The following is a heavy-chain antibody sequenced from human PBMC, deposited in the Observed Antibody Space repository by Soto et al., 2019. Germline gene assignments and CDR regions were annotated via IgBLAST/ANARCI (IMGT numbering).Heavy chain of an antibody. CDR2: ISYDGSNK. D-gene: IGHD5-12*01. Sequence: QVQLVESGGGVVQPGRSLRLSCVASGFTFSSYAMHWVRQAPGKGLEWVAVISYDGSNKYYADSVKGRFTISRDNSKNTLYLQMNSLRAEDTAVYYCARDSYSGYDSPANIDYWGQGTLVTVSS. J-gene: IGHJ4*02. CDR3: ARDSYSGYDSPANIDY. CDR1: GFTFSSYA. V-gene: IGHV3-30*01.